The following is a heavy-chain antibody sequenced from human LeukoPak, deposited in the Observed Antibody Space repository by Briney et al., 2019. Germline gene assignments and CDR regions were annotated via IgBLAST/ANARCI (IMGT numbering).Heavy chain of an antibody. CDR2: ISSSSSYI. V-gene: IGHV3-21*01. D-gene: IGHD3-9*01. CDR3: ARPLYYDILTPGY. J-gene: IGHJ4*02. CDR1: GFPFSSYS. Sequence: GGSLRLSCAASGFPFSSYSMNWVRQAPGKGLKWVSSISSSSSYIYYADSVKGRFTISRDNAKNSLYLQMNSLRAEDTAVYYCARPLYYDILTPGYWGQGTLVTVSS.